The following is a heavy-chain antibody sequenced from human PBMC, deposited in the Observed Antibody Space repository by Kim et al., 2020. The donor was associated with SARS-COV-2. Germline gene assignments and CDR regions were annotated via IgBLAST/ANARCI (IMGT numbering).Heavy chain of an antibody. CDR2: INPNSGGT. D-gene: IGHD3-22*01. J-gene: IGHJ4*02. V-gene: IGHV1-2*02. CDR1: GYTFTGYY. Sequence: ASVKVSCKASGYTFTGYYMHWVRQAPGQGLEWMGWINPNSGGTNYAQKFQGRVTMTRDTSISTAYMELSRLRSDDTAVYYCARDLYDSRENDYWGQGTLVTVSS. CDR3: ARDLYDSRENDY.